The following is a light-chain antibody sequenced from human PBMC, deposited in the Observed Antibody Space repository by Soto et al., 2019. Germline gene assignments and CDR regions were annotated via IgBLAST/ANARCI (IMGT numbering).Light chain of an antibody. CDR3: QQRGNWPRT. CDR1: QSVGSY. CDR2: DAS. V-gene: IGKV3-11*01. J-gene: IGKJ2*01. Sequence: EIVLTQSPATLSLSPGERATLSCRASQSVGSYLAWYQQKPGQAPRLLIYDASNRATGIPARFSGSGSGTDSTLTISSLEPEDFAVYYCQQRGNWPRTFGQGTKLEIK.